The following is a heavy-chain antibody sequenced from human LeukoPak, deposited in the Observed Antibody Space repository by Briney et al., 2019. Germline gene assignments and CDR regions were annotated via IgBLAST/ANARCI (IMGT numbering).Heavy chain of an antibody. Sequence: GASVKVSCKASGGTFSSYAISWVRQAPGQGLEWMGRIIPILGIANYAQKFQGRVTITADKSTSTAYMELGSLRSEDTAVYYCARDLQVYWFDPWGQGTLVTVSS. J-gene: IGHJ5*02. D-gene: IGHD5-24*01. V-gene: IGHV1-69*04. CDR2: IIPILGIA. CDR1: GGTFSSYA. CDR3: ARDLQVYWFDP.